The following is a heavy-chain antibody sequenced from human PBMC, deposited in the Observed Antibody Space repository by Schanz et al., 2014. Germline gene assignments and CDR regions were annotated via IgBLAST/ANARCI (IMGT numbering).Heavy chain of an antibody. CDR2: ISWNSGSI. V-gene: IGHV3-9*01. CDR3: TTGGRRGYSHYFYGMDV. CDR1: GITFSGYS. J-gene: IGHJ6*02. Sequence: EVQLVESGGGLAQPGGSLRLSCAASGITFSGYSMNWVRQAPGKGLEWVSSISWNSGSIDYADSVKGRFTISRDNAKNSLYLQMNSLRAEDTALYYCTTGGRRGYSHYFYGMDVWGQGTTVTVS. D-gene: IGHD5-18*01.